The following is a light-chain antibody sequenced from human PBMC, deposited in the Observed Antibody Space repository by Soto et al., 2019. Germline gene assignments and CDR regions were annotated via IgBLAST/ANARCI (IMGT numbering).Light chain of an antibody. J-gene: IGKJ5*01. Sequence: DIQMTQSPSSLSASVGDRVTITCRASQGISNFLAWYQQKPGKVPKLLISAASTLQSRVPSRFSGSGSGTDFTLTITSLQPEDVETYYCQKHSSVITFGQGTRLEI. CDR3: QKHSSVIT. CDR1: QGISNF. V-gene: IGKV1-27*01. CDR2: AAS.